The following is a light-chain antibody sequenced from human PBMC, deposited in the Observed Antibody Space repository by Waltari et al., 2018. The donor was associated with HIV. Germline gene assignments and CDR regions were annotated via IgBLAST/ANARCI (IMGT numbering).Light chain of an antibody. V-gene: IGLV1-47*01. CDR3: GVWDDNLRGV. Sequence: QAVLTQPPPASASSGQKITIPCSAGAANVGRHHVDWYHQFPGGAPKLLLSKNTQRSSGVPDRFSGSKSGTSASLTISGLRSEDEGIYFCGVWDDNLRGVFGGGTRLTVL. CDR1: AANVGRHH. CDR2: KNT. J-gene: IGLJ2*01.